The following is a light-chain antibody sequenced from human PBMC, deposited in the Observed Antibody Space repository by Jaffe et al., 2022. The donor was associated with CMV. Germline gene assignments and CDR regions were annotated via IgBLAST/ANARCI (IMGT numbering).Light chain of an antibody. CDR1: QSIGTA. V-gene: IGKV1-39*01. J-gene: IGKJ5*01. CDR3: QQSYSIPT. CDR2: SAS. Sequence: DIQMTQSPSSLSAFVGDRVTITCRASQSIGTALNWYQKKPGKAPKLLMYSASTLQSGVPSRFSGSTSGTDFTLTISSLQREDFATYYCQQSYSIPTFGQGTRLEIK.